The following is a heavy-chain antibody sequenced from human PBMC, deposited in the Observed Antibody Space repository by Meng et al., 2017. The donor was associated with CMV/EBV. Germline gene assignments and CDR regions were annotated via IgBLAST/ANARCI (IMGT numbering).Heavy chain of an antibody. J-gene: IGHJ4*02. CDR2: IKDTGTT. CDR3: ARGAPGY. CDR1: GGSFSGYS. V-gene: IGHV4-34*01. Sequence: ETLSITCAVYGGSFSGYSWTWIRQSPAKGLEWIGNIKDTGTTNYNPSLKSRVSILVDTSKNQFSLKLKSVTGADTAIYYCARGAPGYWGQGTLVTVSS.